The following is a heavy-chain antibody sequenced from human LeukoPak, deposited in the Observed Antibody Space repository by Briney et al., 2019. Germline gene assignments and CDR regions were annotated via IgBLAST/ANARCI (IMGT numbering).Heavy chain of an antibody. Sequence: GGSLRLSCAASGFTFSSYAMHWVRQAPGKGLEWVAVISYDGSNKYYADSVKGRFTISRDNSKNTLYLQMNSLRAEDTAIYYCAKKYSTGLDPWGQGTLVTVSS. V-gene: IGHV3-30*04. CDR1: GFTFSSYA. J-gene: IGHJ5*02. CDR2: ISYDGSNK. D-gene: IGHD1-26*01. CDR3: AKKYSTGLDP.